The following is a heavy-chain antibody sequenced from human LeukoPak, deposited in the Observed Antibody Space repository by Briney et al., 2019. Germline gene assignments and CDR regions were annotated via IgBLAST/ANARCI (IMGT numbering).Heavy chain of an antibody. Sequence: PSETLSLTCTVSGGSISSSSYYWGWIRQPPGKGLEWIGSIYYSGSTYYNPSLKSRVTISVDTSKNQFSLKLSSVTAADTAVYYCAGEMVRGAPSPYYFDYWGQGTLVTVSS. J-gene: IGHJ4*02. CDR3: AGEMVRGAPSPYYFDY. D-gene: IGHD3-10*01. CDR2: IYYSGST. CDR1: GGSISSSSYY. V-gene: IGHV4-39*07.